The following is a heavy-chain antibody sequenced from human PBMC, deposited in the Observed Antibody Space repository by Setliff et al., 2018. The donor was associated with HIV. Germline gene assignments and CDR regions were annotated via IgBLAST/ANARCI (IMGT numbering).Heavy chain of an antibody. CDR2: IYTSGTT. Sequence: SETLSLTCAVSSASTSNYHWSWIRQTPGKGLEWIGSIYTSGTTNYNPSLEGRITTSVDLSKNHFSLNLHSVTAAVTAVYYCAIGDEYPGVFQSWGQGKVVTVS. CDR3: AIGDEYPGVFQS. CDR1: SASTSNYH. D-gene: IGHD2-2*01. V-gene: IGHV4-4*09. J-gene: IGHJ5*02.